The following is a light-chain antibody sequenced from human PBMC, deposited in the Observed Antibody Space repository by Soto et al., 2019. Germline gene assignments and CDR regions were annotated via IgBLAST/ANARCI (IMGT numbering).Light chain of an antibody. CDR1: QGISSY. Sequence: IQFTQSPSSLSAAVGDRVTITFRSSQGISSYLVWYQQKPGKAPKLLIFAASTLQGGVPPRFSGSGSGTDFTLTISSLQPEDFATYYCQQLNSFPLTFGGGTKVDIK. CDR3: QQLNSFPLT. V-gene: IGKV1-9*01. CDR2: AAS. J-gene: IGKJ4*01.